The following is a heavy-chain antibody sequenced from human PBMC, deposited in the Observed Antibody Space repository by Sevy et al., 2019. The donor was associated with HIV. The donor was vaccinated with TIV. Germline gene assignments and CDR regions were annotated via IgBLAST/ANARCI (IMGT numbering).Heavy chain of an antibody. V-gene: IGHV4-59*08. CDR2: MYSSAST. D-gene: IGHD3-9*01. CDR3: ARQTVINDILSGWNYYGVDV. CDR1: GGSISGYC. J-gene: IGHJ6*02. Sequence: SETLSLTCTVSGGSISGYCWNWIRQPPGKGLEWIGYMYSSASTDYNPSLRSRVTISVDASKNQFSLKLNSVTAAETAVYYCARQTVINDILSGWNYYGVDVWGQGTTVTVSS.